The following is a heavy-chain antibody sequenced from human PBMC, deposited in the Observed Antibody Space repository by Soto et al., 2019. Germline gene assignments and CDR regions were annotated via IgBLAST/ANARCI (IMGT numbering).Heavy chain of an antibody. CDR1: VFTFSSYG. CDR3: ARLYGDYFYHYMDV. CDR2: IWYDGTNK. J-gene: IGHJ6*04. Sequence: QVHLVESGGGVVQPGRSLTLSCTASVFTFSSYGMFWVRQAPGKGLEWVAVIWYDGTNKNYADPVKGRFTISRDNSRNTLYMQMNSLRADDTAVFYCARLYGDYFYHYMDVWGKGTTVTVSS. V-gene: IGHV3-33*01. D-gene: IGHD4-17*01.